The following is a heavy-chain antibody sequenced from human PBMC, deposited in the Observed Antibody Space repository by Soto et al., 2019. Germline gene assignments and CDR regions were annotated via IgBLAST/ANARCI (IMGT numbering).Heavy chain of an antibody. CDR1: GGSFSGYY. CDR2: INHSGST. Sequence: PSETLSLTCAVYGGSFSGYYWSWIRQPPGKGLEWIGEINHSGSTNYNPSLKSRVTISVDTSKNQFSLKLSSVTAADTAVYYCARAGKYQLQPGRIDYWGQGTLVTVSS. V-gene: IGHV4-34*01. D-gene: IGHD2-2*01. J-gene: IGHJ4*02. CDR3: ARAGKYQLQPGRIDY.